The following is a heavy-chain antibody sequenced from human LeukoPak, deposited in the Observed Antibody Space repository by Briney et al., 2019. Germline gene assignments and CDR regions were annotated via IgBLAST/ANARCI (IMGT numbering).Heavy chain of an antibody. J-gene: IGHJ5*02. Sequence: PGGSLRLSCAASGFTFSNAWMSWVRQAPGKGLEWVGRIKSKTDGGTTDYAAPVKGRFTISRDDSKNTLYLQMNSLKTEDTAVYYCTTAPPLRFLEWPEAWGQGTLVTVSS. CDR3: TTAPPLRFLEWPEA. D-gene: IGHD3-3*01. V-gene: IGHV3-15*01. CDR1: GFTFSNAW. CDR2: IKSKTDGGTT.